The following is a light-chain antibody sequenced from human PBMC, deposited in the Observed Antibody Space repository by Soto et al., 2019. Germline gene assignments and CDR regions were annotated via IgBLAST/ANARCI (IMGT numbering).Light chain of an antibody. V-gene: IGKV1-5*03. CDR3: DQYNRQRT. CDR1: QCISSW. J-gene: IGKJ1*01. CDR2: KAS. Sequence: DIQMTQSPSTLSASVGDRVTITCRASQCISSWLAWYQQKPGKAPKLLIYKASSLESVVPSRFSGSGSGTEFTLIISSLKPDDFATYYCDQYNRQRTCGQGTKVLIK.